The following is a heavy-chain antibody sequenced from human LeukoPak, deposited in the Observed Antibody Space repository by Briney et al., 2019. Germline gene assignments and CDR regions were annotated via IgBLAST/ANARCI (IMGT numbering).Heavy chain of an antibody. Sequence: GGSLRLSCAASGFTFSSCAMSWVRQIPGKGLEWVSAISGSGGSTYYADSVKGRFTISRDNSKNTLYLQMNSLRAEDTAVYYCARDSSGDFDYWGQGTLVTVS. CDR1: GFTFSSCA. CDR2: ISGSGGST. D-gene: IGHD3-10*01. V-gene: IGHV3-23*01. CDR3: ARDSSGDFDY. J-gene: IGHJ4*02.